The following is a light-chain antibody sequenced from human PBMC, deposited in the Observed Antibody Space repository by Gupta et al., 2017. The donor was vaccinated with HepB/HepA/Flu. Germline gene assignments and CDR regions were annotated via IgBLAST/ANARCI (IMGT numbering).Light chain of an antibody. Sequence: DIQMPQSPSSLSASVGDRVTITCRASQNISSYLNWYQQKPGKAPKLLIYAASSLQSGVPSRFSGSGSGTDFTLTISSLQPEDFATYYCQQSYSTPRTFGQGTKVEIK. V-gene: IGKV1-39*01. CDR3: QQSYSTPRT. J-gene: IGKJ1*01. CDR2: AAS. CDR1: QNISSY.